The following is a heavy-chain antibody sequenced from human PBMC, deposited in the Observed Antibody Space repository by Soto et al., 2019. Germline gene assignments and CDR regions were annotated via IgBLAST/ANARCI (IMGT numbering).Heavy chain of an antibody. J-gene: IGHJ6*02. D-gene: IGHD6-6*01. CDR3: ARDPVRISDSSSYYYYGMDV. V-gene: IGHV4-31*03. CDR2: IYYSGST. CDR1: GGSISSGGYY. Sequence: QVQLQESGPGLVKPSQTLSLTCTVSGGSISSGGYYWSWIRQHPGKGLEWIGYIYYSGSTYYNPSLQSRVTISVDTSKNQSSLKLSSVTAADTAVYYCARDPVRISDSSSYYYYGMDVWGQGTTVTVSS.